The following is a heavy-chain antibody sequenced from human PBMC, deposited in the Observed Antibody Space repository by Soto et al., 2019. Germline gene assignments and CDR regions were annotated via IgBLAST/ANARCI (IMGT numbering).Heavy chain of an antibody. CDR1: WFSLSTSGVG. V-gene: IGHV2-5*02. Sequence: AGPTLVNPTQTLTLTCTFSWFSLSTSGVGVGWIRQPPGKALEWLALIYWDDDKRYSPSLKSRLTITKDTSKNQVVLTMTNMDPVDTATYYCTHKPSTVYYFDYWGQGALVTVSS. J-gene: IGHJ4*02. D-gene: IGHD1-20*01. CDR2: IYWDDDK. CDR3: THKPSTVYYFDY.